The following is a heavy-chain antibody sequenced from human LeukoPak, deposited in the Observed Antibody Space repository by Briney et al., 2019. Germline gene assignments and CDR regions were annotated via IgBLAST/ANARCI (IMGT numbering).Heavy chain of an antibody. D-gene: IGHD2/OR15-2a*01. CDR3: ARDLSDKQGFDP. Sequence: GGSLRLSCAASGFTLSDYWMSWVRQAPGKGLEWLANINQGGSDKNYPASVRGRFTISRDNAANSLYLQMNNLRAEDTAVYYCARDLSDKQGFDPWGQGTLVTVSS. J-gene: IGHJ5*02. CDR2: INQGGSDK. CDR1: GFTLSDYW. V-gene: IGHV3-7*01.